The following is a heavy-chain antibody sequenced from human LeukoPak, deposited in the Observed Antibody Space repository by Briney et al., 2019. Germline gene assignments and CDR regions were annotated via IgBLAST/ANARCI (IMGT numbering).Heavy chain of an antibody. D-gene: IGHD3-10*01. V-gene: IGHV3-30*02. Sequence: GGSLRLSSAASGFTFSSYGMHWVRQAPGKGLEWVAFIRYDGSSKYYADSVKGRFTISRDNSKNTLYLQMNSLRAEDTAVYYCAKDSSRGVNYYYYYYMDVWGKGTTVTISS. CDR1: GFTFSSYG. CDR2: IRYDGSSK. CDR3: AKDSSRGVNYYYYYYMDV. J-gene: IGHJ6*03.